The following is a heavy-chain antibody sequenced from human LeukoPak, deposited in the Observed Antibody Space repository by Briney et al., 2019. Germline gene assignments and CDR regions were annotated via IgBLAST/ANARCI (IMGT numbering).Heavy chain of an antibody. CDR2: IIPIFGTA. J-gene: IGHJ5*02. Sequence: AASVKVSCKASGGTFSSYAISWVRQAPGQGLERMGGIIPIFGTANYAQKFQGRVTITADESTSTAYMELSSLRSEDTAVYYCARATTEIRYSGSYGPFDPWGQGTLVTVSS. V-gene: IGHV1-69*13. CDR3: ARATTEIRYSGSYGPFDP. D-gene: IGHD1-26*01. CDR1: GGTFSSYA.